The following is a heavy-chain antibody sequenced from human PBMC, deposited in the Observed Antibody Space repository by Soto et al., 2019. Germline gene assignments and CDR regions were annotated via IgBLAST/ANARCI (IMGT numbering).Heavy chain of an antibody. Sequence: SETLSLTCTVSGASISSYFWSWIRQPPGKGLEWVAYVSYSGSPHYNPSLQSRVTVSVDTSKSQFSLEGLRAEDTALYYCAKSRGRLLWLREIYYFDKWGQGTPVTVSS. J-gene: IGHJ4*02. CDR2: VSYSGSP. D-gene: IGHD3-10*01. CDR1: GASISSYF. CDR3: AKSRGRLLWLREIYYFDK. V-gene: IGHV4-59*08.